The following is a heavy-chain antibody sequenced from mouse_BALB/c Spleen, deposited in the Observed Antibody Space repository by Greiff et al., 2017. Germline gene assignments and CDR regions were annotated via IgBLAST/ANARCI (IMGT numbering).Heavy chain of an antibody. CDR3: ARRRFAY. J-gene: IGHJ3*01. CDR1: GYTFTSYW. Sequence: VQLQESGAELAKPGASVKMSCKASGYTFTSYWMHWVKQRPGQGLEWIGYINPSTGYTEYNQKFKDKATLTADKSSSTAYMQLSSLTSEDSAVYYCARRRFAYWGQGTLVTVSA. V-gene: IGHV1-7*01. CDR2: INPSTGYT.